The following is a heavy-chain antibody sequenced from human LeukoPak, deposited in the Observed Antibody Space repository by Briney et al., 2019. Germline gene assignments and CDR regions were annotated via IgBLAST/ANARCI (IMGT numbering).Heavy chain of an antibody. CDR1: GGSFSGYY. CDR3: ARRYPLTGTYTTTWFDP. Sequence: SETLSLTCAVYGGSFSGYYWSWIRQPPGKGLEWIGEINHSGSTNYNPSLKSRVTISVDTSKNQFSLKLSSVTAADTAVYYCARRYPLTGTYTTTWFDPWGQGTLVTVSS. D-gene: IGHD4-17*01. J-gene: IGHJ5*02. CDR2: INHSGST. V-gene: IGHV4-34*01.